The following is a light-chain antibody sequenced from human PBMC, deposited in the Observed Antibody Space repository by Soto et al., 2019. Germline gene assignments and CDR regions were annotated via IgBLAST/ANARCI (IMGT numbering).Light chain of an antibody. Sequence: QSVLTQPASVSGSPGQSITISCTGTSGDVGTYISVSWYQRHPGKAPKLMLYEVSSRPSGVSSRFSGSKSGHTASLTISGLQAEDEADYYCSSFTSSNTLDFGGGTKVTVL. CDR2: EVS. CDR1: SGDVGTYIS. V-gene: IGLV2-14*03. CDR3: SSFTSSNTLD. J-gene: IGLJ2*01.